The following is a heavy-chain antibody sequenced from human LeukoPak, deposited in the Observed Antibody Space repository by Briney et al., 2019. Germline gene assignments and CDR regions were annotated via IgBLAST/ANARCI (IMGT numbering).Heavy chain of an antibody. D-gene: IGHD6-6*01. CDR3: ARAGRGIAARREGYYYYYYMDV. V-gene: IGHV3-7*01. CDR1: GFTFSSYW. J-gene: IGHJ6*03. Sequence: GGSLRLSCAASGFTFSSYWMSWVRQAPGKGLEWVANIKQDGSEKYCVDSVKGRFTISRDNAKNSLYLQMNSLRAEDTAVYYCARAGRGIAARREGYYYYYYMDVWGKGTTVTVS. CDR2: IKQDGSEK.